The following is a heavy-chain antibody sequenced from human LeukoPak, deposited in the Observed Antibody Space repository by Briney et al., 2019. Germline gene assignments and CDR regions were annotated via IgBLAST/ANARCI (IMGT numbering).Heavy chain of an antibody. J-gene: IGHJ4*02. CDR1: GFTFSSYA. CDR2: ISGSGGST. D-gene: IGHD1-26*01. CDR3: ARDVPIVGATRTLQYFDY. Sequence: PGGSLRLSCAASGFTFSSYAMSWVRQAPGKGLEWVSAISGSGGSTYYADSVKGRFTISRDNSKNTLYLQMNSLRAEDTAVYYCARDVPIVGATRTLQYFDYWGQGTLVTVSS. V-gene: IGHV3-23*01.